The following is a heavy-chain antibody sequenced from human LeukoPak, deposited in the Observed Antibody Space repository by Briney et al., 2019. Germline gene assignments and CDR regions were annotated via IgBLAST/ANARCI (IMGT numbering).Heavy chain of an antibody. V-gene: IGHV3-23*01. J-gene: IGHJ5*02. CDR1: GFSFSSFA. Sequence: GGSLRLSCAASGFSFSSFAMTWVRQAPGKGLEWVSSITGGHYATYNTDSVKGWFTISRDNAKNTLYLQMNSLRADDTAIYYCTKDPNGDYIGAFDPWGQGTLVTVSS. CDR3: TKDPNGDYIGAFDP. CDR2: ITGGHYAT. D-gene: IGHD4-17*01.